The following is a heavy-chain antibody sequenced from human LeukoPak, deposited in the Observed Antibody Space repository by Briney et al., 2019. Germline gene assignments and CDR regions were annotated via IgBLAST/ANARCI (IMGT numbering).Heavy chain of an antibody. CDR1: GFTFDDYG. V-gene: IGHV3-20*04. CDR2: INWNGGST. Sequence: GGSLRLSCAASGFTFDDYGMSWVRQAPGKGLEWVSGINWNGGSTGYADSVKGRFTISRDNAKNSLYLQMNSLGAEDTALYYCARARDRYYYYYYMDVWGKGTTVTVSS. CDR3: ARARDRYYYYYYMDV. J-gene: IGHJ6*03.